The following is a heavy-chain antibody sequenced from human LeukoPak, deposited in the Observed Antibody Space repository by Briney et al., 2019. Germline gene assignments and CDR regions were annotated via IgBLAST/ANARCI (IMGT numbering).Heavy chain of an antibody. CDR3: ARARSGSYFDY. D-gene: IGHD1-26*01. CDR2: IYYSGST. CDR1: GGSISSSSYY. J-gene: IGHJ4*02. Sequence: PSETLSLTCTVSGGSISSSSYYWGWLRQPPGQGLEWSVSIYYSGSTYDNPSLESRTTISVDTSKNQFSQKLSFGTADDPAYFYCARARSGSYFDYWGQGTLVTVSS. V-gene: IGHV4-39*07.